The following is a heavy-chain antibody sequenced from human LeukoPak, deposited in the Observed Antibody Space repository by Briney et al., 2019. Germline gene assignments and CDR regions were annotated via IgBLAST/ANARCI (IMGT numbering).Heavy chain of an antibody. CDR2: ISGSGGST. J-gene: IGHJ4*02. V-gene: IGHV3-23*01. Sequence: GGSLRLSCAASGFTFSSYAMSWVRQAPGKGLEWVSAISGSGGSTYYADSVKGRFTISRDNSKNTLYLQMNSLRAEDMAVYYCAKDFGPYYYDSSGYPNWGQGTLVTVSS. CDR1: GFTFSSYA. D-gene: IGHD3-22*01. CDR3: AKDFGPYYYDSSGYPN.